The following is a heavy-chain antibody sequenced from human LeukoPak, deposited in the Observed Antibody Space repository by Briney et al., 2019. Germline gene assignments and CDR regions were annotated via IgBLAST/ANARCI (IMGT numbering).Heavy chain of an antibody. V-gene: IGHV3-11*01. Sequence: PGGSLRLSCAASGFTFSDYYMSWIRQAPGRGPEWVSYISSSGSTIYYADSVKGRFTISRDNAKNSLYLQMNSLRAEDTAVYYCATLLPAARSDDYWGQGTLVTVSS. CDR1: GFTFSDYY. CDR2: ISSSGSTI. CDR3: ATLLPAARSDDY. J-gene: IGHJ4*02. D-gene: IGHD2-2*01.